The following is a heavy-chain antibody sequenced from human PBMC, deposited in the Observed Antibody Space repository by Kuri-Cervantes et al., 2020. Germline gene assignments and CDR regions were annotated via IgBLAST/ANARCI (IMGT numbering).Heavy chain of an antibody. CDR3: AREGGSGDQWLPGLTQNYGMDV. CDR2: INPSGGST. D-gene: IGHD3-22*01. CDR1: GYTFTSYY. J-gene: IGHJ6*02. V-gene: IGHV1-46*01. Sequence: SVKVSCKASGYTFTSYYMHWVRQAPGQGLEWMGIINPSGGSTSYAQKFQGRVTMTRDTSTSTVYMELSSLRSEDTAVYYCAREGGSGDQWLPGLTQNYGMDVWGQGTTVTVSS.